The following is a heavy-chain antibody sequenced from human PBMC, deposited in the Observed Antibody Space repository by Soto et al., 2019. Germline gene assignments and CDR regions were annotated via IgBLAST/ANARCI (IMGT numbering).Heavy chain of an antibody. D-gene: IGHD6-19*01. CDR1: GFTFSSYG. CDR3: ARGHSSGWYPSLDY. Sequence: QVQLVESGGGVVQPGRSLRLSCAASGFTFSSYGMHWVRQAPGKGLEWVAIIWFDGSSKYYADSVKGRLTIARDNSKNALFLQMNSLSVEDTAVYYCARGHSSGWYPSLDYWGQGTLVTVSS. V-gene: IGHV3-33*03. J-gene: IGHJ4*02. CDR2: IWFDGSSK.